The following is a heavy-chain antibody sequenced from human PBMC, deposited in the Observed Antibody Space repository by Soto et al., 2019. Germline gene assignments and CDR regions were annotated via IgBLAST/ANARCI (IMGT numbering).Heavy chain of an antibody. CDR1: GYKVSTWHNFTSYW. CDR3: ARLGFNFDFLSGYYHVPHSYGIDV. Sequence: GESLKISCMGSGYKVSTWHNFTSYWIAWVRQMPGEGLEWMGIIYPGDSDTRYSPSFQGQVTISADKSINSVYLQWSSLKASDTVTYYCARLGFNFDFLSGYYHVPHSYGIDVWGQGTTVTVSS. CDR2: IYPGDSDT. V-gene: IGHV5-51*01. D-gene: IGHD3-3*01. J-gene: IGHJ6*02.